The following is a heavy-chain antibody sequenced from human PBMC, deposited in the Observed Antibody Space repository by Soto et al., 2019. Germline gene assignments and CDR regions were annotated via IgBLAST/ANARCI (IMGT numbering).Heavy chain of an antibody. CDR2: IIPIFGTA. D-gene: IGHD3-22*01. CDR3: ARFLLYSGYYFDY. CDR1: GGSFSTYA. Sequence: SVKVSCKASGGSFSTYAINWLRQAPGQGLEWMGGIIPIFGTANYAQKFQGRVTITADESTSTAYMELSSLRSEDTAVYYCARFLLYSGYYFDYWGQGTLVTV. J-gene: IGHJ4*02. V-gene: IGHV1-69*13.